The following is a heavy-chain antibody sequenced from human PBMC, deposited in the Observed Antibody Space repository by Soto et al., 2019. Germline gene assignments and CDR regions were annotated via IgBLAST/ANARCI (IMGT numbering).Heavy chain of an antibody. V-gene: IGHV4-31*01. CDR3: ARDDFSGDTCFIDY. CDR2: IYYSGST. Sequence: SETLSLTCTVSGVSISRDAYYWSWIRQHPGKGLEWIGYIYYSGSTYYNPSLRSPVAMSVDTSKNQFSLTLSSVTAADTAVYYCARDDFSGDTCFIDYWGQRILVTVSS. J-gene: IGHJ4*02. CDR1: GVSISRDAYY. D-gene: IGHD2-15*01.